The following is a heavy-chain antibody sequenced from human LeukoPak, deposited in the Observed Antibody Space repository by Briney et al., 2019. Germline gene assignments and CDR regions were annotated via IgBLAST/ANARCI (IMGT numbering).Heavy chain of an antibody. J-gene: IGHJ5*02. D-gene: IGHD6-13*01. CDR3: ARVIAAAGTDWFDP. Sequence: ASVKVSCKASGYTVTGYYMHWVRQAPGQGLEWMGWINPNSGGTNYAQKVQGRVTMTRDTSISTAYMELSRLRSDDTAVYYCARVIAAAGTDWFDPWGQGTLVTVSS. CDR1: GYTVTGYY. V-gene: IGHV1-2*02. CDR2: INPNSGGT.